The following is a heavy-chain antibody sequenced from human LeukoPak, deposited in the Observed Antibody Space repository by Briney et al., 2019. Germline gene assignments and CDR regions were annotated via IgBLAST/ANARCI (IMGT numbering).Heavy chain of an antibody. D-gene: IGHD6-13*01. Sequence: ASVKVSCKASGYTFTGYYIHWVRQAPGQGLEWMGWINPNSGGTLYAQRFQGRVTVTRDTSISTAYMELSRLRFDDTAIYYCAREATVATAGTAGINFDYWGQRTLVTVS. J-gene: IGHJ4*02. CDR2: INPNSGGT. V-gene: IGHV1-2*02. CDR3: AREATVATAGTAGINFDY. CDR1: GYTFTGYY.